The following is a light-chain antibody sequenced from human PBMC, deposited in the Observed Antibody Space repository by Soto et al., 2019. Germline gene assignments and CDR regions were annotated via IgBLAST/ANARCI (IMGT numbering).Light chain of an antibody. V-gene: IGKV3-15*01. CDR2: GAS. Sequence: IVMTQSPATLSVSPGERATLSCRASQSVSSNLAWYQQKPGQAPRLLIYGASTRATGIPARFSGSGSGTEFTLTISSLQSEDFAVYYCQQYNNWGTFGQGTKVEIK. CDR1: QSVSSN. CDR3: QQYNNWGT. J-gene: IGKJ1*01.